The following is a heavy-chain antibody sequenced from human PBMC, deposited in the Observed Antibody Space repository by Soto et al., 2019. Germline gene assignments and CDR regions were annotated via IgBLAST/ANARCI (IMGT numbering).Heavy chain of an antibody. Sequence: VGSLRLSCAASGFTFSNDWMNWVRQGPGKGLEWVSRIISGGSRVYYADFVKGRFTIARDNAKKMLYLEVHSLTAEDTAVYYCARERTSKGGMDVWGQGTTVTVSS. V-gene: IGHV3-74*01. CDR3: ARERTSKGGMDV. CDR1: GFTFSNDW. J-gene: IGHJ6*02. CDR2: IISGGSRV.